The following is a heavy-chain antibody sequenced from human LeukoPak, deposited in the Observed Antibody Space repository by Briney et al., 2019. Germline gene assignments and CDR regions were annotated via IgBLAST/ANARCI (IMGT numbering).Heavy chain of an antibody. D-gene: IGHD3-16*01. CDR3: ARPAFDGGFDY. J-gene: IGHJ4*02. V-gene: IGHV1-46*01. Sequence: GALVKVSCKASGYTFTSYYMHWVRQAPGQGLEWMGIINPSGGSTSYAQKFQGRVTMTRDTSTSTVYMELSSLRSEDTAVYYCARPAFDGGFDYWGQGTLVTVSS. CDR2: INPSGGST. CDR1: GYTFTSYY.